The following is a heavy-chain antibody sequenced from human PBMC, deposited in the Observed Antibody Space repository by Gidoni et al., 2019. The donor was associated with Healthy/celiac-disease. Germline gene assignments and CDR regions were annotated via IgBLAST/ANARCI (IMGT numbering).Heavy chain of an antibody. CDR3: ARDEVNVEMATKGAAYYFDY. CDR1: GFTFSSYS. Sequence: EVQLVESGGGLVQPGGSLRLSCAASGFTFSSYSMNWVRQAPGKGLEWVSYISSSSSTIYYADSVKGRFTISRDNAKNSLYLQMNSLRDEDTAVYYCARDEVNVEMATKGAAYYFDYWGQGTLVTVSS. D-gene: IGHD5-12*01. J-gene: IGHJ4*02. CDR2: ISSSSSTI. V-gene: IGHV3-48*02.